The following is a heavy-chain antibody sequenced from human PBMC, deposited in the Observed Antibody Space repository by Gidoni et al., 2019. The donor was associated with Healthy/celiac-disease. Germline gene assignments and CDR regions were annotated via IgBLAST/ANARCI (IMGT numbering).Heavy chain of an antibody. D-gene: IGHD2-21*01. CDR2: ISGSGGST. J-gene: IGHJ4*02. V-gene: IGHV3-23*01. Sequence: EVQLLESGGGLVQPGGSLRCSCAAHGLTFSSYALSWVRQSPGKGLEWVAAISGSGGSTYCADSVKGRFTSSRDNSKNTLYLQMNSLRAADTAVYYCAKLTYCGGDYYQPVDYWGQGTLVTVSS. CDR1: GLTFSSYA. CDR3: AKLTYCGGDYYQPVDY.